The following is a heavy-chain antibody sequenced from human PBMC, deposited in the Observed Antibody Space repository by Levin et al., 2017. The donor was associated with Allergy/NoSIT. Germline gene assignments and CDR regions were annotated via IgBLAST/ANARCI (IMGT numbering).Heavy chain of an antibody. J-gene: IGHJ6*02. CDR1: GYTFTRHS. CDR3: ARPPCGGNCYPGYGMDV. D-gene: IGHD2-15*01. CDR2: INTDNGNT. V-gene: IGHV1-3*04. Sequence: ASVKVSCKASGYTFTRHSIHWMRQAPGQRLEWMGWINTDNGNTRYSQNFQDRVTITRDTSASATYMELSSLRSEDTAVYYCARPPCGGNCYPGYGMDVWGQGTTITVSS.